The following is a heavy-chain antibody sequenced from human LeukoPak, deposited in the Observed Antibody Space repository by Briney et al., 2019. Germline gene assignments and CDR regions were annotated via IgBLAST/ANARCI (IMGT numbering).Heavy chain of an antibody. CDR1: GFTFRSFA. V-gene: IGHV3-21*01. CDR2: ISTTGSNI. Sequence: PGGSLRLSCAASGFTFRSFALNWVRQPPGKGLEWVASISTTGSNIYYADSVKGRFTISRDNAKNSLYLQMNSLRAEDTAVYYCWRGLHYSGNHSFLNWGQGTPVTVSS. D-gene: IGHD5-12*01. CDR3: WRGLHYSGNHSFLN. J-gene: IGHJ4*02.